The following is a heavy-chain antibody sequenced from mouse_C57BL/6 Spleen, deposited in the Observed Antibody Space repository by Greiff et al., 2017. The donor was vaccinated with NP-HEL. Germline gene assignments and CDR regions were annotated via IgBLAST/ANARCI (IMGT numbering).Heavy chain of an antibody. J-gene: IGHJ1*03. D-gene: IGHD2-2*01. CDR3: ARMYGYGGWYFDD. CDR1: GYTFTSYW. V-gene: IGHV1-53*01. CDR2: INTCNGGT. Sequence: QVQLKQPGTELVKPGASVKLSCTASGYTFTSYWMHWVKQRPGQGLEWIGNINTCNGGTTYNEKFKSKATLTVAKSSSTAYMQLNSLTSEDSAVYYCARMYGYGGWYFDDWGTGTTVTVSS.